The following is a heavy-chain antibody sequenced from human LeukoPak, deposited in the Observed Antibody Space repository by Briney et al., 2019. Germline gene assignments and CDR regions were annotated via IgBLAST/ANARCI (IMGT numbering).Heavy chain of an antibody. CDR3: AKDRVAVAGGWGMDV. V-gene: IGHV3-9*01. J-gene: IGHJ6*02. D-gene: IGHD6-19*01. CDR1: GFTFDDYA. Sequence: GGSLRLSCAASGFTFDDYAMHWVRQAPGKGLEWVSGISWNSGSIGYADSVKGRFTISRDNAKNSLNLQMNSLRAEDTALYYCAKDRVAVAGGWGMDVWGQGTTVIVSS. CDR2: ISWNSGSI.